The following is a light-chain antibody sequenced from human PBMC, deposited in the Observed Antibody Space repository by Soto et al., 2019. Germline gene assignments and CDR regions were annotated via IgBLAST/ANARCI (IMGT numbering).Light chain of an antibody. Sequence: QSVLAQPPSASGTPGQRVTISCSGSSSNVGGNTVNWYQHLPGTAPKLVIYSNNQRPSGVPDRFSGSRSGTSASLAISGLQSEDEADYYCAAWDDSLNGYVFGTGTKGTVL. J-gene: IGLJ1*01. V-gene: IGLV1-44*01. CDR2: SNN. CDR3: AAWDDSLNGYV. CDR1: SSNVGGNT.